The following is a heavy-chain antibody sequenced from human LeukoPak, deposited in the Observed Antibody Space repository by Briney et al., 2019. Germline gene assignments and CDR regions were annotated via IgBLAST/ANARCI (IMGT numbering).Heavy chain of an antibody. Sequence: SETLSLTCTVSGGSIGDYYWSWIRQPPGKGLEWIGYIHNSGSTNYNASLKRRVTISLDTSKNQFSLKLNSVTAADTAVYYCARERQWPGRDWFDYWGQGTLVTVSS. D-gene: IGHD6-19*01. CDR3: ARERQWPGRDWFDY. CDR2: IHNSGST. J-gene: IGHJ4*02. V-gene: IGHV4-59*01. CDR1: GGSIGDYY.